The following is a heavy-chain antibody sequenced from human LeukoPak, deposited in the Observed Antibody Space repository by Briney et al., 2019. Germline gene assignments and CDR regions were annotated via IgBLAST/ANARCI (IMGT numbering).Heavy chain of an antibody. CDR2: IDWDDDK. J-gene: IGHJ4*02. CDR1: GFSLNTGGMC. CDR3: ARFSHTTNIAGYFDY. V-gene: IGHV2-70*17. Sequence: ESGPALVKPTQTLTLTCTFSGFSLNTGGMCVSWIRQPPGKALEWLARIDWDDDKFYSTSLKTRLTISKDTSKNQVVLTMTNMDPVDTATYYCARFSHTTNIAGYFDYWGQGTLVTVSS. D-gene: IGHD1-14*01.